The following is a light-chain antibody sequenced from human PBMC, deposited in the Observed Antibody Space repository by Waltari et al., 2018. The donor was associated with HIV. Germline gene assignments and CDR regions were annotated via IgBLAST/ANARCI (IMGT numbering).Light chain of an antibody. CDR2: EDN. J-gene: IGLJ1*01. V-gene: IGLV6-57*04. CDR1: SGSIASNY. CDR3: QSYDSSNYV. Sequence: MLTQPHSVSESPGKTVTISCTRSSGSIASNYVQWYQQRPGSAPTTVIYEDNQRPSGVPDRFSGSIDSSSNSASLTISGLKTEDEADYYCQSYDSSNYVFGTGTKVTVL.